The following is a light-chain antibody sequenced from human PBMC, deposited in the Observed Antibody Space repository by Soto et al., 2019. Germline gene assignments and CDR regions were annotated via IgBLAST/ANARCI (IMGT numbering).Light chain of an antibody. V-gene: IGKV3-15*01. J-gene: IGKJ1*01. CDR1: QSVSSN. CDR2: GAS. Sequence: EIVLTQSPATLSVSPGERATPSCRASQSVSSNLAWYQQKPGQAPRLLIYGASTRATGIPARFSGSGSGTEFTLTISSLEPEDFAVYYCQQRSNWPSGTFGQGTKVDI. CDR3: QQRSNWPSGT.